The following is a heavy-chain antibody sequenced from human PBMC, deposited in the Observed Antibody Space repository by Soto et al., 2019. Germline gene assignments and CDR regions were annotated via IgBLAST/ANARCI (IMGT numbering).Heavy chain of an antibody. CDR2: IYYSGST. D-gene: IGHD3-9*01. J-gene: IGHJ6*02. Sequence: SETLSLTCPVSGGSISSSSYYWGWIRQPPGKGLEWIGSIYYSGSTYYNPSLKSRVTISGDTSKNQFSLKLSSVTAADTAVYYGARLLPDFDSWGDPDVLWGQGTTVTVSS. V-gene: IGHV4-39*01. CDR3: ARLLPDFDSWGDPDVL. CDR1: GGSISSSSYY.